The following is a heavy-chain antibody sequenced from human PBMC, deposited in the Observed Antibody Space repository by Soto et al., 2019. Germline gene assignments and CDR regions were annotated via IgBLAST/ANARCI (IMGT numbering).Heavy chain of an antibody. J-gene: IGHJ4*02. V-gene: IGHV4-4*02. CDR1: GGSISSSNW. CDR3: ARDRSKYYDSSGYEVYLWY. Sequence: QVQLQESGPGLVKPSGTLSLTCAVSGGSISSSNWWSWVRQPPGKGLEWIGEIYHSGSTNYNPSLKSRVAISVDKSKHQFSLQLDSVTGADRAVYYCARDRSKYYDSSGYEVYLWYWGQGSLVTFSS. D-gene: IGHD3-22*01. CDR2: IYHSGST.